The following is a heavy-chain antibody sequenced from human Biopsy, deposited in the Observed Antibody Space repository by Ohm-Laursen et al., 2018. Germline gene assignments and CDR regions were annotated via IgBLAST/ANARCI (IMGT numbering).Heavy chain of an antibody. V-gene: IGHV4-39*07. J-gene: IGHJ3*01. CDR1: GGSISSSTTYY. Sequence: SDTLSLTCTVSGGSISSSTTYYWAWLRQPPGKGLEWVGEFSHTGTTIYNPSLKSRLTISVDKSKNHFSLRLTSVTAADTATYFCARGPYGDNAGAFDVWGQGTVVTVSS. CDR2: FSHTGTT. D-gene: IGHD4/OR15-4a*01. CDR3: ARGPYGDNAGAFDV.